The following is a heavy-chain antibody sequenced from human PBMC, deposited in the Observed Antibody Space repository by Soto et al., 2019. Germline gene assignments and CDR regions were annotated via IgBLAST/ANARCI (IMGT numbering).Heavy chain of an antibody. D-gene: IGHD2-2*01. CDR2: ISAYNGNT. CDR1: GYTFTSYG. J-gene: IGHJ6*02. Sequence: ASVKVSCKASGYTFTSYGISCVRQAPGQGLEWMGWISAYNGNTNYAQKLQGRVTMTTDTSTSTAYMELRSLRSDDTAVFYCARLYCISTSCYLGMAVWVQGTTVTVSS. V-gene: IGHV1-18*01. CDR3: ARLYCISTSCYLGMAV.